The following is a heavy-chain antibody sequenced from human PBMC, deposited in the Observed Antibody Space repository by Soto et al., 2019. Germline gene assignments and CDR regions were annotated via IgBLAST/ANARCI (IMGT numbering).Heavy chain of an antibody. CDR3: ARIPYSSSWYGDGGWFDP. D-gene: IGHD6-13*01. Sequence: QVQLVQSGAEVKKPGSSVKVSCKASGGTFSSYAISWVRQAPGQGLEWMGGIIPIFGTANYAQKFQGRVTITADESTSTAYMELSSLRSEDTAVYYCARIPYSSSWYGDGGWFDPWGQGTLVTVSS. CDR1: GGTFSSYA. V-gene: IGHV1-69*01. J-gene: IGHJ5*02. CDR2: IIPIFGTA.